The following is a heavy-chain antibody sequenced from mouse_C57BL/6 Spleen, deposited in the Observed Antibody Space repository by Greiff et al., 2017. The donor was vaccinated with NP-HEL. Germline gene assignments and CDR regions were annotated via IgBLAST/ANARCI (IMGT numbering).Heavy chain of an antibody. CDR2: INPRNGGT. D-gene: IGHD1-1*01. V-gene: IGHV1-53*01. CDR1: GYTFTSYW. J-gene: IGHJ4*01. CDR3: ARPYYYGSSYDYAMDY. Sequence: QVQLQQPGTELVKPGASVKLSCKASGYTFTSYWMHWVKQRPGQGLEWIGNINPRNGGTNYNEKFKSKATLTVDKSSSTAYMQLSSLTSEDSAVYYCARPYYYGSSYDYAMDYWGQGTSVTVSS.